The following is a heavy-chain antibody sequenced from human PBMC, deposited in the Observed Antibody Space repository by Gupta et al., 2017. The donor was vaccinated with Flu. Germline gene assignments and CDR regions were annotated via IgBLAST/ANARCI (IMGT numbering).Heavy chain of an antibody. D-gene: IGHD3-16*02. V-gene: IGHV4-31*02. CDR2: IYYSGST. CDR3: ARGYYDYVWGSYHTWWGFDY. Sequence: GLEWIGYIYYSGSTYYNPSLKSRVTISVDTSKNQFSLKLSSVTAADTAVYYCARGYYDYVWGSYHTWWGFDYWGQGTLVTVSS. J-gene: IGHJ4*02.